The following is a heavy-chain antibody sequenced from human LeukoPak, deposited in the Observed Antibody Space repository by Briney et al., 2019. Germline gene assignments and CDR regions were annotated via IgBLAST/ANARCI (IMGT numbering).Heavy chain of an antibody. CDR2: ISGSGGST. V-gene: IGHV3-23*01. J-gene: IGHJ3*02. D-gene: IGHD2-2*01. CDR1: GFTFSSYA. Sequence: PGGSLRLSCAASGFTFSSYAMSWVRQAPGKGLEWVSAISGSGGSTYYADSVKGRFTISRDNSKNTLYLQMNSLRAEDTAVYYCAKGYCSSTSCYSEFSAFDIWGQGTMVTVSS. CDR3: AKGYCSSTSCYSEFSAFDI.